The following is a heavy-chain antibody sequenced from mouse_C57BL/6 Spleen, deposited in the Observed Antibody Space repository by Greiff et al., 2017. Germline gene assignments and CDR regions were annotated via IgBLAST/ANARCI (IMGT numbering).Heavy chain of an antibody. CDR2: IYPGSGST. J-gene: IGHJ3*01. CDR1: GYTFTSYW. V-gene: IGHV1-55*01. Sequence: QVQLQQPGAELVKPGASVKMSCKASGYTFTSYWITWVKQRPGQGLEWIGDIYPGSGSTNYNEKFKSKATLTVDTSSSTAYMQLSSLTSEDSAVYYCARNISYYDYDDWFAYWGQGTLVTVSA. D-gene: IGHD2-4*01. CDR3: ARNISYYDYDDWFAY.